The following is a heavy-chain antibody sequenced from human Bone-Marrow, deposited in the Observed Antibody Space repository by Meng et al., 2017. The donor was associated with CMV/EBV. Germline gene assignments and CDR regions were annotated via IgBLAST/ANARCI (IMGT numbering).Heavy chain of an antibody. CDR3: AREGGLLWFGEPWGGPDY. D-gene: IGHD3-10*01. J-gene: IGHJ4*02. Sequence: SETLSLTCTVSGGSISSSSYYWGWIRQPPGKGLEWIGSIYYSGSTYYNPSLKSRVTISVDTSKNQFSLKLSSVTAADTAVYYCAREGGLLWFGEPWGGPDYWGQGTLVTGSS. CDR2: IYYSGST. V-gene: IGHV4-39*07. CDR1: GGSISSSSYY.